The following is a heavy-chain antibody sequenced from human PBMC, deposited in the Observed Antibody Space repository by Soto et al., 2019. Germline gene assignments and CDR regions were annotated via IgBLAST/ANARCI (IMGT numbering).Heavy chain of an antibody. CDR2: ISGSGGST. CDR3: AKDQVSGYGTRYFDY. CDR1: GFTFSSYA. J-gene: IGHJ4*02. D-gene: IGHD3-16*01. Sequence: EVQLLESGGGLVQPGGSLRLSCAASGFTFSSYAMSWVRQAPGKGLEWVSAISGSGGSTYYADSVKGRFTISRDNSKNTLDLQMNGLRAEETAVYYCAKDQVSGYGTRYFDYWGQGTLVTVSS. V-gene: IGHV3-23*01.